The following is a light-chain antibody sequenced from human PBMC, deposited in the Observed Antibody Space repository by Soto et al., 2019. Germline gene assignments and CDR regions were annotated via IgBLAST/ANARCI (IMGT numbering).Light chain of an antibody. CDR2: AAS. CDR3: QKNNSVPRT. CDR1: QAIRND. V-gene: IGKV1-17*01. J-gene: IGKJ1*01. Sequence: DIQMKQSPSSLSASVGDRVTITCRASQAIRNDLAWFQQKPGKAPKRLIHAASTLQGGAPSRFSGSGSGTDFTLTIDSLQPEDFGTYYCQKNNSVPRTFGQGTKVDIK.